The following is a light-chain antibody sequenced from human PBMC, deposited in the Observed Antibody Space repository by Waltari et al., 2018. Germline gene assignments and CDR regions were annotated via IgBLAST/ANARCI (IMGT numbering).Light chain of an antibody. CDR3: SSYISSSTLEL. Sequence: QSALTQPASVSGSPGQSITISCTGTTSDVGGYNYVSWYQQHPGKAPKLNIYEVSNRPSGVFNRFSCSKSGNTASLTISGLQAEDEADYYCSSYISSSTLELFGGGTSLTVL. CDR1: TSDVGGYNY. CDR2: EVS. J-gene: IGLJ2*01. V-gene: IGLV2-14*03.